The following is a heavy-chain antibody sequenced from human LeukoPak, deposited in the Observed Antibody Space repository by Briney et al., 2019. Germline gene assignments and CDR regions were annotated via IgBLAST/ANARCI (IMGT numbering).Heavy chain of an antibody. CDR1: GYSFTSYW. CDR3: ARRMDGPADY. Sequence: GESLKISCQSSGYSFTSYWIGWVRQMPGKGLEWMGIIYPGDSDTRYSPSFQGQVTISADKSSSTAYLQWNSLKASDTAMYYCARRMDGPADYWGQGTLVTVSS. J-gene: IGHJ4*02. CDR2: IYPGDSDT. V-gene: IGHV5-51*01. D-gene: IGHD5-24*01.